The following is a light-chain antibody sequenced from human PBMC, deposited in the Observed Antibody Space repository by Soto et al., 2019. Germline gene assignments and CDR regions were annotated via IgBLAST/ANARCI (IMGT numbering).Light chain of an antibody. V-gene: IGKV1-5*01. J-gene: IGKJ1*01. CDR2: NAS. Sequence: DIQMTQSPSTLSASVGARVTITCRASEDIRNYLAWYQQKPGKAPNLLISNASSLESGVPSRFSGSGSGKEFDLTISSLQPDDFASYYCLQSKSYSTFGQGTKVEIK. CDR3: LQSKSYST. CDR1: EDIRNY.